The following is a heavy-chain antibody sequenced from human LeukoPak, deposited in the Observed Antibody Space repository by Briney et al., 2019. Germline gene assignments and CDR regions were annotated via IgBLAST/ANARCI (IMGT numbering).Heavy chain of an antibody. V-gene: IGHV3-49*04. D-gene: IGHD6-19*01. CDR2: IRSKAYGGTT. CDR3: TRSAVAGDIDY. CDR1: GFTFGVYA. J-gene: IGHJ4*02. Sequence: PGRSLRLSCTASGFTFGVYAMSWVRQAPGKGLEWVGFIRSKAYGGTTEYAASVKGRFTISRDDSKSIAYLQMNSLKTEDTAVYYCTRSAVAGDIDYWGQGTLVTVSS.